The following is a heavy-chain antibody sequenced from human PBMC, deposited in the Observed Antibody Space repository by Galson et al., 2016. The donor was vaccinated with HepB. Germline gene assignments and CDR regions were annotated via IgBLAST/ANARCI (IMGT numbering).Heavy chain of an antibody. V-gene: IGHV3-7*01. CDR2: IKQDGSEK. J-gene: IGHJ4*02. CDR3: ASWWQTPASYFDY. D-gene: IGHD2-8*02. Sequence: SLRLSCAASGFTFSSDWMSWVRQAPGKGLEWVANIKQDGSEKYYVDSVKGRFTISRDNAKNSLYLQMNSPRAEDTAVYYCASWWQTPASYFDYWGQGTLVTVSS. CDR1: GFTFSSDW.